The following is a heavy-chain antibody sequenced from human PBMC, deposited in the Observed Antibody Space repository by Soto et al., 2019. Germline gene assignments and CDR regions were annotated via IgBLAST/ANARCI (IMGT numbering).Heavy chain of an antibody. CDR3: ARPRTTVTTDAFDI. V-gene: IGHV1-2*04. CDR1: GYTFTGYY. D-gene: IGHD4-17*01. CDR2: INPNSGGT. Sequence: ASVKVSCKASGYTFTGYYMHWVRQAPGQGLEWMGWINPNSGGTNYAQKFQGWVTMTRDTSISTAYMELSRLRSDDTAVYYCARPRTTVTTDAFDIWGQGTMATVSS. J-gene: IGHJ3*02.